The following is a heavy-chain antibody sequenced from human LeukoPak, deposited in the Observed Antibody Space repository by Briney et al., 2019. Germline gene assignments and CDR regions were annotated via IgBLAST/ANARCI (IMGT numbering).Heavy chain of an antibody. D-gene: IGHD6-19*01. V-gene: IGHV1-2*02. CDR2: INPNSGGT. CDR3: ARGGGYSSGWYDFDY. Sequence: ASVKVSCKASGYTFTGYYMHWVRQAPGQGLEWMGWINPNSGGTNYAQKFQGRVTMTRDTSISTAYMELSRLRSDDTAVYYCARGGGYSSGWYDFDYWGQGTLVTVSS. CDR1: GYTFTGYY. J-gene: IGHJ4*02.